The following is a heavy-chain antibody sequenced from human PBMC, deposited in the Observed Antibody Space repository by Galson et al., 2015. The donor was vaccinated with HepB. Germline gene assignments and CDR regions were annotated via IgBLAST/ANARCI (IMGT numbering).Heavy chain of an antibody. CDR2: IWYDGSNK. CDR3: ARDLYDILPSGGFDY. CDR1: GFTFSSYG. D-gene: IGHD3-9*01. V-gene: IGHV3-33*08. J-gene: IGHJ4*02. Sequence: SLRLSCAASGFTFSSYGMHWVRQAPGKRLEWVAVIWYDGSNKYYADSVKGRFTISRDNSKNTLYLQMNSLRAEDTAVYYCARDLYDILPSGGFDYWGQGTLVTVSS.